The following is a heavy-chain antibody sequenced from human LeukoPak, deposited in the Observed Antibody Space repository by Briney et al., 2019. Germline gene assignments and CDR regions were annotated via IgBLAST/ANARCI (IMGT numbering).Heavy chain of an antibody. J-gene: IGHJ4*02. V-gene: IGHV3-23*01. Sequence: QPGGSLRLSCAASGFPFSAYAMSWVRQAPGKGLEWVSAISDSGSSTYYADSVKGRFTISRDNSKNTLYLQMNSLKAEDTAVYYCAKKAVGTSTGGPFDYWGQGTLVIVSS. CDR1: GFPFSAYA. CDR2: ISDSGSST. D-gene: IGHD1-26*01. CDR3: AKKAVGTSTGGPFDY.